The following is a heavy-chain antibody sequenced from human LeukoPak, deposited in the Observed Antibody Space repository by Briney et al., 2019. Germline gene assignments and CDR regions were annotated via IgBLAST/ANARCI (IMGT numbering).Heavy chain of an antibody. J-gene: IGHJ4*02. CDR3: ARDRPYGSPFDY. CDR1: GLTFSSYA. Sequence: PGGSLRLSCAASGLTFSSYAMSWVRQAPGKGLEYVSAISTNGGSTYYANSVKGRFTISRDNSKNTLYLQMGSLRAEDMAVYYCARDRPYGSPFDYWGQGTLVTVSS. V-gene: IGHV3-64*01. CDR2: ISTNGGST. D-gene: IGHD4-17*01.